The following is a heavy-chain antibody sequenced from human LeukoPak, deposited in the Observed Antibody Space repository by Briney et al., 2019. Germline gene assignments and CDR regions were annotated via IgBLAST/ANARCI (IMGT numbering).Heavy chain of an antibody. CDR3: ARLRAAGLYYYYYYMDV. J-gene: IGHJ6*03. V-gene: IGHV3-23*01. D-gene: IGHD2-15*01. CDR1: GFTVSSNY. Sequence: PGGSLRLSCAASGFTVSSNYMSWVRQAPGKGLEWVSAISGSGGSTYYADSVKGRFTISRDNSKNTLYLQMNSLRAEDTAVYYCARLRAAGLYYYYYYMDVWGKGTTVTVSS. CDR2: ISGSGGST.